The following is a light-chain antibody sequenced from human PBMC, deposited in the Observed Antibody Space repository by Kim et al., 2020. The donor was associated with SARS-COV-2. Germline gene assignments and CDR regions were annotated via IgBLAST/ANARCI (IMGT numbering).Light chain of an antibody. J-gene: IGLJ3*02. CDR2: GKN. V-gene: IGLV3-19*01. CDR3: NSRDSSGNHWV. Sequence: ALGQRVRITCQGDSRRSYYASWYQQKPGQAPVLVIYGKNNRPSGIPDRFSGSSSGNTASLTITGAQAEDEADYYCNSRDSSGNHWVFGGGTQLTVL. CDR1: SRRSYY.